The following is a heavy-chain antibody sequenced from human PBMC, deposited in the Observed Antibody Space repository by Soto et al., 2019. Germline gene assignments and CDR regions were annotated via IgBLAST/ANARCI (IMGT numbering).Heavy chain of an antibody. J-gene: IGHJ6*02. CDR2: MKPNSGNT. V-gene: IGHV1-8*01. Sequence: ASVKVSCKASGYTFTSYDINWVRQATGQGLEWMGWMKPNSGNTGYAQKFQGRVTMTWNTSISTAYKDLTSLGSEDTAVYYYAGRLPYNYYGMDVGGQGTTVTVPS. CDR1: GYTFTSYD. D-gene: IGHD1-26*01. CDR3: AGRLPYNYYGMDV.